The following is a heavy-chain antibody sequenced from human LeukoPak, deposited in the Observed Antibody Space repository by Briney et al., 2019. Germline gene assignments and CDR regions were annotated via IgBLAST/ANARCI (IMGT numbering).Heavy chain of an antibody. CDR1: GFTFDDYA. V-gene: IGHV3-9*01. Sequence: GGSLRLSCAASGFTFDDYAMHWVRQAPGKGLEWVSGISWNSGSIGYADSVKGRFTISRDNAKNSLYLQMNSLRAEDTALYYCAKDYSYSSSWSPFDYWGQGTLVTVSS. D-gene: IGHD6-13*01. CDR2: ISWNSGSI. CDR3: AKDYSYSSSWSPFDY. J-gene: IGHJ4*02.